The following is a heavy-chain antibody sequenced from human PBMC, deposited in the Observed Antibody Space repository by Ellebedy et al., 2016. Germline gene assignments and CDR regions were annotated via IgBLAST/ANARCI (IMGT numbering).Heavy chain of an antibody. J-gene: IGHJ6*02. CDR2: VYYSGTP. CDR3: ARGYCSGGRCYAYGMDV. V-gene: IGHV4-59*01. Sequence: GSLRLSXTVSGGSISGYYWSRVRQPPGKGLEWIGYVYYSGTPNYNPSLKSRVTISLDRSNNQFSLKLTSVTAADTAVYYCARGYCSGGRCYAYGMDVWGQGTTVTVSS. D-gene: IGHD2-15*01. CDR1: GGSISGYY.